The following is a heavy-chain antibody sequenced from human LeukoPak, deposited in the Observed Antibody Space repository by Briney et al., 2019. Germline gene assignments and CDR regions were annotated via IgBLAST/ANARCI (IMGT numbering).Heavy chain of an antibody. D-gene: IGHD3-10*01. CDR1: GGSFSGYY. J-gene: IGHJ6*03. CDR2: INHSGST. Sequence: SETLSLTCAVYGGSFSGYYWSWIRQPPGKGLEWIGEINHSGSTNYSTSLKSRVTTSVDTSKNQFSLKLSSVTAADTAVYYCARETMVRGVLYYYYMDVWGKGSTVTVSS. V-gene: IGHV4-34*01. CDR3: ARETMVRGVLYYYYMDV.